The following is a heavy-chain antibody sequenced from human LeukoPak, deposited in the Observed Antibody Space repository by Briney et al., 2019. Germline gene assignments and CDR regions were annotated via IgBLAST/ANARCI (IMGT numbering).Heavy chain of an antibody. D-gene: IGHD3-16*01. V-gene: IGHV1-69*05. CDR3: ARDPKSGGWFDP. J-gene: IGHJ5*02. CDR2: IIPIFGTA. Sequence: GASVKVSCKASGGTFSSYAISWVRQAPGQGLEWMGGIIPIFGTANYAQKFQGRVTITTDESTSTAYMELSSLRSEDTAVYYCARDPKSGGWFDPWGQGTLVTVSS. CDR1: GGTFSSYA.